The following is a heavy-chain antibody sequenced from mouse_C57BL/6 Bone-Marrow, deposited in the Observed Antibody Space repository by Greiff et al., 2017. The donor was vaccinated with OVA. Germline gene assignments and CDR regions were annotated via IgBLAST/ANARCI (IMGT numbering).Heavy chain of an antibody. Sequence: VQRVESGAELARPGASVKLSCKASGYTFTSYGISWVKQRTGQGLEWIGEIYPRSGNTYYNEKFEGKATLTADKSSSTAYMELRSLTSEDSAVYFCARGIYYDPFAYWGQGTLVTVSA. CDR2: IYPRSGNT. D-gene: IGHD2-4*01. CDR1: GYTFTSYG. CDR3: ARGIYYDPFAY. V-gene: IGHV1-81*01. J-gene: IGHJ3*01.